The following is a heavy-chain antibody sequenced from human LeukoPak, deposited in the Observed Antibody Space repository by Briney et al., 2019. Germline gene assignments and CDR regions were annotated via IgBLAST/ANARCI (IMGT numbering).Heavy chain of an antibody. CDR1: GVSISSSRYY. CDR2: MYYSGST. J-gene: IGHJ4*02. CDR3: ARHKDMRTTLAPFDC. D-gene: IGHD4-23*01. Sequence: SETLSLTCTVSGVSISSSRYYWGWLRQPPGKGLEWIGSMYYSGSTYYNPSLKSRVTISVDTSKNQFSLKLSSVTAADTAVYYWARHKDMRTTLAPFDCWGQGTLVTVSS. V-gene: IGHV4-39*01.